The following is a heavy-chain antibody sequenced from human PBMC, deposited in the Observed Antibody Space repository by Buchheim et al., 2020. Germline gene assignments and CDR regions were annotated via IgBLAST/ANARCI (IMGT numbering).Heavy chain of an antibody. V-gene: IGHV4-34*11. Sequence: QVQLQQWGAGLLKPSETLSLTCAVYGGSFSGYYWSWIRQPPGKGLEWIGYIYYSGSTNYNPSLKSRVTISVDTSKNQFSLKLSSVTAADTAVYYCARDPRGYSYGYFDYWGQGTL. J-gene: IGHJ4*02. D-gene: IGHD5-18*01. CDR1: GGSFSGYY. CDR3: ARDPRGYSYGYFDY. CDR2: IYYSGST.